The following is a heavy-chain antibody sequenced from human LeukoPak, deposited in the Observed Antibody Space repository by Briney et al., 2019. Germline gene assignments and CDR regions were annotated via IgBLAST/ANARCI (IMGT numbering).Heavy chain of an antibody. CDR2: ISRRSSYI. CDR1: GFTLSSYR. V-gene: IGHV3-21*01. J-gene: IGHJ4*02. Sequence: GGSLRLSCAASGFTLSSYRMKRVRQAPGEGLEWVSSISRRSSYIYYADSVQGRHPISRDNAKNSLYLQMNSLRAEDTAVYCCARGSYSSCDYWGQGTLVTLSS. CDR3: ARGSYSSCDY. D-gene: IGHD6-13*01.